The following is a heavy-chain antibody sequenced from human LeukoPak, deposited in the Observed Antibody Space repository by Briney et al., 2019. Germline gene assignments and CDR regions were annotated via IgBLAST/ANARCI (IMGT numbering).Heavy chain of an antibody. CDR2: IYYSGST. V-gene: IGHV4-31*03. CDR3: ARGYGVDAFDI. J-gene: IGHJ3*02. D-gene: IGHD5-18*01. Sequence: SQTLSLTCTVSGGSISSGGYYWSWIRQHPGKGLQWIGYIYYSGSTYYNPPLKSRVTISVDTSKNQFSLKLSSVTAADTAVYYCARGYGVDAFDIWGQGTMVTVSS. CDR1: GGSISSGGYY.